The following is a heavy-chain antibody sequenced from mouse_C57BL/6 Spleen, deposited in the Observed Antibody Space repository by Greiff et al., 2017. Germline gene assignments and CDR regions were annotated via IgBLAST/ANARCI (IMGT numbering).Heavy chain of an antibody. CDR1: GFSLTSYG. Sequence: QVQLQQSGPGLVQPSQSLSITCTVSGFSLTSYGVHWVRQSPGKGLEWLGVIWRGGSTDYNAAFMSRLSITKDNSKSQVFFKMNSLQADDTAIYYCAGVVATKERYFDVWGTGTTVTVSS. CDR2: IWRGGST. J-gene: IGHJ1*03. V-gene: IGHV2-5*01. D-gene: IGHD1-1*01. CDR3: AGVVATKERYFDV.